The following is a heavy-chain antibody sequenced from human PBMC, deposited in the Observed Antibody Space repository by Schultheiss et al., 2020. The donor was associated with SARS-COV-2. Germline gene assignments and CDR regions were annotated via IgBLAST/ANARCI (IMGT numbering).Heavy chain of an antibody. CDR1: GGSISSYY. CDR2: IYTSGST. J-gene: IGHJ5*02. D-gene: IGHD2-2*01. CDR3: ARATRKGYCSSTSCYPHPYNWFDP. Sequence: SETLSLTCTVSGGSISSYYWSWIRQPAGKGLEWIGRIYTSGSTNYNPSLKSRVTMSVDTSKNQFSLKLSSVTAADTAVYYCARATRKGYCSSTSCYPHPYNWFDPWGQGTLVTVSS. V-gene: IGHV4-4*07.